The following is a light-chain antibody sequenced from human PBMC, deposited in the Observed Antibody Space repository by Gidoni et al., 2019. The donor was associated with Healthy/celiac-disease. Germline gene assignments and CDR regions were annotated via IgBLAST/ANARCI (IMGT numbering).Light chain of an antibody. CDR1: QSLLYSSNNKNY. CDR3: QQYFITPIT. J-gene: IGKJ5*01. CDR2: WTS. Sequence: DIVMTQSPDSLAVSLGERATINCKSSQSLLYSSNNKNYLAWYQQQPGQPPKLLLYWTSTRESGVPDRFSGSGSGTDFTLTSSSLQAEDVAVYYCQQYFITPITFGQGTRLEIK. V-gene: IGKV4-1*01.